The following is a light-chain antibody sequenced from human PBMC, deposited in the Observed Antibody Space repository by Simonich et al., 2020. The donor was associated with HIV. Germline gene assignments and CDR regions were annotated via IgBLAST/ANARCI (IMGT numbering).Light chain of an antibody. CDR1: SSNIGAGYD. V-gene: IGLV2-23*01. CDR3: CSYAGSSTPYV. J-gene: IGLJ1*01. Sequence: QSVLTQPPSVSGAPGQRVTISCTGSSSNIGAGYDVHWYQHHPGKAPKPMTYEGRKRPPGVSNRFSGSKSGNTASLTISGLQAEDEADYYCCSYAGSSTPYVFGTGTKVTVL. CDR2: EGR.